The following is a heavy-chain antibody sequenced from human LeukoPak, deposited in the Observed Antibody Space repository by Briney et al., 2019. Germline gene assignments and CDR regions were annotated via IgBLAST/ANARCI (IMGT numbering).Heavy chain of an antibody. CDR1: GGSFSGYY. D-gene: IGHD6-19*01. Sequence: SETLSLTCAVYGGSFSGYYWSWIRQPPGKGLEWIGEINHSGSTNYNPSLKSRVTISVDTSKNQFSLKLSSVTAADTAVYYCARDYYSSGWLYFDYWGQGTLVTVSS. J-gene: IGHJ4*02. CDR2: INHSGST. CDR3: ARDYYSSGWLYFDY. V-gene: IGHV4-34*01.